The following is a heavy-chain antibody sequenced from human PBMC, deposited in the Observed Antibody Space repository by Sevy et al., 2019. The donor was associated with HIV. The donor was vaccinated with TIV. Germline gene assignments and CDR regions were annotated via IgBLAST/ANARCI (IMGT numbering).Heavy chain of an antibody. J-gene: IGHJ3*02. V-gene: IGHV5-51*01. D-gene: IGHD5-12*01. CDR3: ARVIVATTYPIRVHESDI. CDR1: GYRFNNYW. CDR2: IYPGDSDT. Sequence: GGSLKISCKGSGYRFNNYWLGWVRQMPGKGLEWRGMIYPGDSDTRYSPSFQGQVSFSADKSIGTAYLQWTSLKASDTAMYYCARVIVATTYPIRVHESDIWGQGTMVTVSS.